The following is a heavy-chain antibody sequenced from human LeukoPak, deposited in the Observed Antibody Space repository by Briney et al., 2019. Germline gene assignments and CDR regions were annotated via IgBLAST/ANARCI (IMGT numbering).Heavy chain of an antibody. D-gene: IGHD3-16*01. Sequence: PSETLSLTCTVSGGPISSYYWSWIRQPPGKGLEWIGYIYYSGSTNYNPSLKSRVTISVDTSKNQYSLKLSSVTAADTAVYYCARAGGKSGWFDPWGQGTLVTVSS. CDR2: IYYSGST. J-gene: IGHJ5*02. CDR3: ARAGGKSGWFDP. CDR1: GGPISSYY. V-gene: IGHV4-59*01.